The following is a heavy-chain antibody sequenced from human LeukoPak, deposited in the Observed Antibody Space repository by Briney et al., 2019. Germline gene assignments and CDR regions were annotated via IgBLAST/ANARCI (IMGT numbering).Heavy chain of an antibody. V-gene: IGHV4-61*02. J-gene: IGHJ6*03. CDR2: IYTSGST. CDR1: GGSISSGSYY. Sequence: SQTLSLTCTVSGGSISSGSYYWSWIRQPAGKGLEWIGRIYTSGSTNYNPSLKSRVTISVDTSKNQFSLKLSSVTAADTAVYYCARLPTATKGYYYYMDVWGKGTTVTVSS. D-gene: IGHD4-17*01. CDR3: ARLPTATKGYYYYMDV.